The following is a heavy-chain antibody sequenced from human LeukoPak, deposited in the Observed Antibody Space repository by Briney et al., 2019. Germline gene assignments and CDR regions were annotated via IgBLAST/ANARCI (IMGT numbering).Heavy chain of an antibody. Sequence: RGSLRLSCAASGFTFSNYDMHWVRQATGKALEWVSAIDTAGGTYYPGSVKGRFTISRENSKNSLYLQMGTLRAEDTAVYFCVRELMGPGRYYYMDAWGKGTTVTVSS. CDR2: IDTAGGT. CDR3: VRELMGPGRYYYMDA. J-gene: IGHJ6*03. D-gene: IGHD2-8*01. CDR1: GFTFSNYD. V-gene: IGHV3-13*01.